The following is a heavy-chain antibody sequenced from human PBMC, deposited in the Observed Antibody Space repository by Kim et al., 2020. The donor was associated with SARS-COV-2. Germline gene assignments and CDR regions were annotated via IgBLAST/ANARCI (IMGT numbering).Heavy chain of an antibody. D-gene: IGHD1-26*01. J-gene: IGHJ3*02. Sequence: YADSVKGRFTISRDNSKNTLYLQMNSLRAEDTAVYYCAKVTGSYFDAFDIWGQGTMVTVSS. V-gene: IGHV3-23*01. CDR3: AKVTGSYFDAFDI.